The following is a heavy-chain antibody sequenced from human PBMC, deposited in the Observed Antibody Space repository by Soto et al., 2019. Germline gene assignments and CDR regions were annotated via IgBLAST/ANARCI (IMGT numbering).Heavy chain of an antibody. Sequence: LGGSLRLSCAASGFTFSSYAMSWVRQAPGKGLEWVSAISGSGGSTYYADSVKGRFTISRDNSKNTLYLQMNSLRAEDTAVYYCAKFRDYYGSGSRTFYFDYWGQGTLVTVSS. CDR1: GFTFSSYA. V-gene: IGHV3-23*01. J-gene: IGHJ4*02. CDR3: AKFRDYYGSGSRTFYFDY. CDR2: ISGSGGST. D-gene: IGHD3-10*01.